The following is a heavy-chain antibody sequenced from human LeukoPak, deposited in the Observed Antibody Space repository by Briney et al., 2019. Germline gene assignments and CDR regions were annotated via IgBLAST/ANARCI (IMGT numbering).Heavy chain of an antibody. V-gene: IGHV4-39*01. J-gene: IGHJ6*02. CDR1: GGSIRSSYYY. Sequence: SETLSLTCTVSGGSIRSSYYYWGWIRQPPGKGLEWIGSIYDSGSTYYNPSLKSRVTISVDTSKNQFSLKLSSVTAADTAVYYCARGLFYYYYGMDVWGQGTTVTVSS. CDR2: IYDSGST. CDR3: ARGLFYYYYGMDV.